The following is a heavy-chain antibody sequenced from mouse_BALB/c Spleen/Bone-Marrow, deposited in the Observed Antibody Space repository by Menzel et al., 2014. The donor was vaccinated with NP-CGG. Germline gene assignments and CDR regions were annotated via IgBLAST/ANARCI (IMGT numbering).Heavy chain of an antibody. CDR2: IDPANGNT. V-gene: IGHV14-3*02. D-gene: IGHD2-14*01. Sequence: EVKVVESGVELVKPGASVKLSCTASGFNITDTYMHWVKQRPEQGLERLGRIDPANGNTKYDPKFQGKATITADTSSNTPYLQLSSLTTEDTAVYYCARYRLGTYFDYWGQGTTLTGSS. CDR3: ARYRLGTYFDY. J-gene: IGHJ2*01. CDR1: GFNITDTY.